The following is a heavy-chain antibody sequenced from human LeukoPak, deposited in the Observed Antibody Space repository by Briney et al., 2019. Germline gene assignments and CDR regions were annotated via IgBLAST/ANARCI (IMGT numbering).Heavy chain of an antibody. CDR3: ARVATYYYDSSGYIDY. V-gene: IGHV3-30*04. Sequence: PGGSLRLSCAASGFTFSSYAMHWVRQAPGKGLEWVAVISYDGSNKYYADSVKGRFTISRDNSKNTLYLQMNSLRAEDTAVYYCARVATYYYDSSGYIDYWGQGTLVTVSS. CDR2: ISYDGSNK. CDR1: GFTFSSYA. J-gene: IGHJ4*02. D-gene: IGHD3-22*01.